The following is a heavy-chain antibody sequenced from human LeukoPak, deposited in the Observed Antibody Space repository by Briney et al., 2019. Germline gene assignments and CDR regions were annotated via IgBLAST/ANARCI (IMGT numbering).Heavy chain of an antibody. Sequence: QPGGSLRLSCAASGFTLSSYAMSWVRQAPGKVLEWVSAISVSGNTYHADSVKGRFTISRDSSKNTLYLQMNRLRAEDAAVYYCAKAPVTTCSGAYCYPFDYWGQGTLVTVSS. CDR2: ISVSGNT. V-gene: IGHV3-23*01. D-gene: IGHD2-21*01. CDR3: AKAPVTTCSGAYCYPFDY. CDR1: GFTLSSYA. J-gene: IGHJ4*02.